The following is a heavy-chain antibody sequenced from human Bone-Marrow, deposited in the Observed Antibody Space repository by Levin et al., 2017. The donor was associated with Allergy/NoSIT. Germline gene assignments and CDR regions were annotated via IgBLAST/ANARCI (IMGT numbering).Heavy chain of an antibody. J-gene: IGHJ4*02. CDR2: IIPVVNLT. CDR3: ARVRAAAGSGGYYFDS. V-gene: IGHV1-69*04. Sequence: PAASVKVSCRAFGGTLSSYPIGWLRQAPGQGLEWMGRIIPVVNLTNYAQRFQGRVTITADTSTTTAYMQLSRLTSQDTAIYYCARVRAAAGSGGYYFDSWGQGTLVTVSS. CDR1: GGTLSSYP. D-gene: IGHD6-13*01.